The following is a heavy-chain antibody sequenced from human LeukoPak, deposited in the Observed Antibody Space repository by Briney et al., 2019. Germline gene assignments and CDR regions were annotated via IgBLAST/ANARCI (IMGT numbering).Heavy chain of an antibody. J-gene: IGHJ4*02. CDR2: ISGSGGST. V-gene: IGHV3-23*01. CDR3: AKDVDENGNWNDGSFDY. Sequence: PGGSLRLSCAASGFTFSTYAMSWVRQAPGKGLQWVSGISGSGGSTYHADSVKGRFTISRDNSKNTLYLQMNSLRAEDTAVYFCAKDVDENGNWNDGSFDYWGQGTLVTVSS. D-gene: IGHD1-20*01. CDR1: GFTFSTYA.